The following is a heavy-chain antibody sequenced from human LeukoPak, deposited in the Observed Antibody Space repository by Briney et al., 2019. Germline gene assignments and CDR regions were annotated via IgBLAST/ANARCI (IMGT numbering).Heavy chain of an antibody. CDR1: GYTFTSYY. CDR2: INPSGGST. J-gene: IGHJ5*02. D-gene: IGHD3-9*01. V-gene: IGHV1-46*01. CDR3: ARCPLYDILTGSWFDP. Sequence: ASVKVSCTASGYTFTSYYMHWVRQAPGQGLEWMGIINPSGGSTSYAQKFQGRVTMTRDTSTSTVYMELSSLRSEDTAVYYCARCPLYDILTGSWFDPWGQGTLVTVSS.